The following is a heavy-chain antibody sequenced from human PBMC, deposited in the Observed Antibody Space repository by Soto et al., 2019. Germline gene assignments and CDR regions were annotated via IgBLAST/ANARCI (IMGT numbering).Heavy chain of an antibody. CDR2: IIPIFGTA. Sequence: ASVKVSCKASGGTFSSYAISWVRQAPGQGLEWMGGIIPIFGTASYAQKFQGRVTITADKSTSTAYMELSSLRPEDTAVYYCARTYCTNGVCYWARMDVWGQGTTVTVSS. D-gene: IGHD2-8*01. J-gene: IGHJ6*02. V-gene: IGHV1-69*06. CDR3: ARTYCTNGVCYWARMDV. CDR1: GGTFSSYA.